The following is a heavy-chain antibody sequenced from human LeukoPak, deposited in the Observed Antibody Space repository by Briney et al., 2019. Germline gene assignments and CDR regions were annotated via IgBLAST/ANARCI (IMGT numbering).Heavy chain of an antibody. CDR3: ASGSGGPRLGN. V-gene: IGHV4-34*01. CDR1: GVSFGGYY. D-gene: IGHD2-15*01. CDR2: INNLGST. J-gene: IGHJ4*02. Sequence: SETLSLTCAVYGVSFGGYYWTWIRQSPEKGLEWIGEINNLGSTSYNPSLSSRVLMSLDTSKNQFSLRLSSVTAADTAVYYCASGSGGPRLGNWGQGTLVTAS.